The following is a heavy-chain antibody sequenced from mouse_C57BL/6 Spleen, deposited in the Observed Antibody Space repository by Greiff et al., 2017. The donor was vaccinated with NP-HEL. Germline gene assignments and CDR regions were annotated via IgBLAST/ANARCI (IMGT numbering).Heavy chain of an antibody. V-gene: IGHV5-4*01. Sequence: EVQVVESGGGLVKPGGSLKLSCAASGFTFSSYAMSWVRQTPEKRLEWVATISDGGSYTYYPDNVKGRFTISRDNAKNNLYLQMSHLKSEDTAMYYCAKGPSITTVPPFAYWGQGTLVTVSA. J-gene: IGHJ3*01. D-gene: IGHD1-1*01. CDR1: GFTFSSYA. CDR2: ISDGGSYT. CDR3: AKGPSITTVPPFAY.